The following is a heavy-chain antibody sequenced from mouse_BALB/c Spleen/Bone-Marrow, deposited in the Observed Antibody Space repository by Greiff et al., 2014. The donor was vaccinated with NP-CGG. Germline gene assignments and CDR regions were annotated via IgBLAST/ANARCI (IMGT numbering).Heavy chain of an antibody. CDR2: IYPGNVNT. D-gene: IGHD2-4*01. Sequence: QVQLQQSGPELVKPGASVRISCKASGYTFTSYYIHWVKQRPGQGLEWIGWIYPGNVNTKYNEKFKGKATLTADKSSSTAYMQLSSLTFEDSAVYFCARDDYAYWGQGTLVTVSA. CDR1: GYTFTSYY. CDR3: ARDDYAY. V-gene: IGHV1S56*01. J-gene: IGHJ3*01.